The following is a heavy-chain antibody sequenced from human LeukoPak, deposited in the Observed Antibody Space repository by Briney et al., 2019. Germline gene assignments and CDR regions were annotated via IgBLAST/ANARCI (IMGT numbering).Heavy chain of an antibody. J-gene: IGHJ4*02. CDR1: GGTFSSYA. D-gene: IGHD6-19*01. CDR2: IIPIFGTA. CDR3: ARNGVAVAGTPQLGIFDY. V-gene: IGHV1-69*13. Sequence: SVKVSCKASGGTFSSYAISWVRQAPGQGLEWMGGIIPIFGTANYAQKFQGRVTITADESTSTAYMELSSLRSEDTAVYYCARNGVAVAGTPQLGIFDYWGQGTLVTVSS.